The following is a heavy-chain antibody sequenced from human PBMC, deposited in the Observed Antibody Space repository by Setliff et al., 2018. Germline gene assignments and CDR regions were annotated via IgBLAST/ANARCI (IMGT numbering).Heavy chain of an antibody. CDR1: GYTFTNHF. V-gene: IGHV1-46*01. CDR3: ARGYYDSYARYYVVGDY. CDR2: INPGGGST. D-gene: IGHD3-22*01. Sequence: ASVKVSCKASGYTFTNHFMHWVRQAPGQGLEWMGMINPGGGSTTYAQKFQGRVTMTRDTSTSTVYMELSSLRTEDTAVYYCARGYYDSYARYYVVGDYWGQGTPVTVSS. J-gene: IGHJ4*02.